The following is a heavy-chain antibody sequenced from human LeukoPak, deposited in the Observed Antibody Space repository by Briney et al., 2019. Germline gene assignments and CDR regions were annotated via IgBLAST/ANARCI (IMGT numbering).Heavy chain of an antibody. D-gene: IGHD5-18*01. Sequence: ASVKVSCKASGGTFSSYAISWVRQAPGQGLEWMGGIIPIFGTANYAQKFQGRVTITTGESTSTAYMELSSLRSEDTAVYYCARFDTAMVSDAFDIWGQGTMVTVSS. V-gene: IGHV1-69*05. CDR1: GGTFSSYA. J-gene: IGHJ3*02. CDR2: IIPIFGTA. CDR3: ARFDTAMVSDAFDI.